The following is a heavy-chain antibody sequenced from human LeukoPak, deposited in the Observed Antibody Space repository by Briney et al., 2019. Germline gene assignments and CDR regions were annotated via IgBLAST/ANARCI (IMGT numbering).Heavy chain of an antibody. J-gene: IGHJ4*02. V-gene: IGHV3-48*01. D-gene: IGHD2/OR15-2a*01. Sequence: PGGSLRLSCAASGFTFSGHSMNWVRQAPGKGLEWVSYISSSRTTIYYADAVKGRFTISTDNPSNSLDLQMNSLRAEDTAVYYCASAAHPSFPYFDYCGQGALVTVSS. CDR2: ISSSRTTI. CDR1: GFTFSGHS. CDR3: ASAAHPSFPYFDY.